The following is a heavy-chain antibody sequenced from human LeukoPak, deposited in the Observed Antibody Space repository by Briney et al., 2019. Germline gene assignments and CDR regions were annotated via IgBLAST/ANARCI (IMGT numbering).Heavy chain of an antibody. J-gene: IGHJ3*02. CDR1: GFTFSSYA. V-gene: IGHV3-30-3*01. Sequence: GGSLRLSCAASGFTFSSYAMHWVRQAPGKGLEWVAVISYDGSNKYYADSVKGRFTISRDNSKNTLYLQMNSLRAEDTAVYYCAREDTVNGAFDIWGQGTMVTVSS. CDR2: ISYDGSNK. D-gene: IGHD4-17*01. CDR3: AREDTVNGAFDI.